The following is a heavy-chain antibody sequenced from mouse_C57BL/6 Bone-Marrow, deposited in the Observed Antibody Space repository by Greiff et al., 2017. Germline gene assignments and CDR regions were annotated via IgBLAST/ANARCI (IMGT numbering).Heavy chain of an antibody. J-gene: IGHJ3*01. CDR1: GYTFTDYY. Sequence: QVQLQQSGAELVRPGASVKLSCKASGYTFTDYYINWVKQRPGQGLEWIARIYPGSGNTYYNEKFKGKATLTAEKSSSTACMQLSCLTSEDSAVYFCARPFITTVVEGCAYWGQGTLVTVSA. D-gene: IGHD1-1*01. V-gene: IGHV1-76*01. CDR3: ARPFITTVVEGCAY. CDR2: IYPGSGNT.